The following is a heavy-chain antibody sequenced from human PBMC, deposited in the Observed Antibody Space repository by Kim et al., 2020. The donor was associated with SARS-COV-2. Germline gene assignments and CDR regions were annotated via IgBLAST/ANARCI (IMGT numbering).Heavy chain of an antibody. V-gene: IGHV4-59*13. J-gene: IGHJ4*02. CDR3: ARTGEGYYFDS. Sequence: SETLSLTCSVTRGAKSSYYWSWIRQRPGRGLEWIGYVYYGGNTDYNPSLKSRVAMSLDTSKSQLSLRRTSVTAADTAVYFCARTGEGYYFDSWGQGALVVVSS. CDR2: VYYGGNT. CDR1: RGAKSSYY. D-gene: IGHD3-16*01.